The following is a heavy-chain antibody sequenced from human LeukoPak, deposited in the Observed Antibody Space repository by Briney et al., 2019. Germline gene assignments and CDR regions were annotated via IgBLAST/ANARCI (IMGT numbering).Heavy chain of an antibody. CDR3: AKGSASSRPYYFDH. D-gene: IGHD2-15*01. J-gene: IGHJ4*02. CDR2: ITDSGGDT. Sequence: GGSLRLSCAVSGFTFSNYAMSWVRQAPGKGLEWVSAITDSGGDTYYGDSVKGRFTISRDNSKNTLDLQMSSLRAEDTAVYYCAKGSASSRPYYFDHWGQGALVTVSS. CDR1: GFTFSNYA. V-gene: IGHV3-23*01.